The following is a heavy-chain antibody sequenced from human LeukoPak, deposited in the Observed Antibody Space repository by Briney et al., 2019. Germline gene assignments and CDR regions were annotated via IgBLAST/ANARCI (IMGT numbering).Heavy chain of an antibody. Sequence: GGSLRLSCAASGFTFGSYAMSWVRQAPGKGLEWVSGIRGDGGSTYYADSVKGRFTISRDNSKNTLYLQMNSLRDEDTAIYHCVKTGGYSNSWYEYWGQGTLVIVSS. CDR3: VKTGGYSNSWYEY. V-gene: IGHV3-23*01. CDR2: IRGDGGST. D-gene: IGHD6-13*01. CDR1: GFTFGSYA. J-gene: IGHJ4*02.